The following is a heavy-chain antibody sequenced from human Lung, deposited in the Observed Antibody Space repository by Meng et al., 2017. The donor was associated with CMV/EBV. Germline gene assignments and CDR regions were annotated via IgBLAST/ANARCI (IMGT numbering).Heavy chain of an antibody. Sequence: QVQLLQSGAEGMKPGASVKGSCKASGDTFTYYHIHWVRQAPGQGLEWVGINNPRDGDTSYSQKLRGRVTLTRDTSTSTAYMELSSLSSGDTAVYYCARERDATYYFHNWGQGTLVTVSS. CDR1: GDTFTYYH. V-gene: IGHV1-46*04. CDR3: ARERDATYYFHN. D-gene: IGHD5-24*01. CDR2: NNPRDGDT. J-gene: IGHJ4*02.